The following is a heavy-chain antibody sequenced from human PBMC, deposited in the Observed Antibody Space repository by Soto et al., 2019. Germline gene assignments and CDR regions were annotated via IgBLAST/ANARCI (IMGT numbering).Heavy chain of an antibody. CDR2: MNPNSGNT. Sequence: GASVKVSCKASGYTFTSYDINWVRQATGQGLEWMGWMNPNSGNTGYAQKFQGRVTMTRNTSISTAYMELSSLRSEDTAVYYCARALRGCSSTSCYGHVGYYYYYGMDVWGQGTTVTVSS. D-gene: IGHD2-2*01. J-gene: IGHJ6*02. V-gene: IGHV1-8*01. CDR3: ARALRGCSSTSCYGHVGYYYYYGMDV. CDR1: GYTFTSYD.